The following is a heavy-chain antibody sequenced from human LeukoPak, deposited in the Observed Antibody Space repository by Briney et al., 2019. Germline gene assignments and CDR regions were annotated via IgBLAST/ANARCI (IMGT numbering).Heavy chain of an antibody. Sequence: SETLSLTCTVSGGSISNYYWSWIRQPAGKGLEWIGRIYSSGSTNYNPSLKSRVTMSVDTSKSQFSLKLSSVTAADTAVYYCARQAYDTGYDAFDIWGQGTIVTVSS. CDR2: IYSSGST. V-gene: IGHV4-4*07. CDR1: GGSISNYY. J-gene: IGHJ3*02. CDR3: ARQAYDTGYDAFDI. D-gene: IGHD3-22*01.